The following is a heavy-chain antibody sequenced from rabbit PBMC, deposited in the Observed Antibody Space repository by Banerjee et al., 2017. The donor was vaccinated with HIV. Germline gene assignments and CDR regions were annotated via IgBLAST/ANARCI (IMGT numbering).Heavy chain of an antibody. CDR3: ARDRAGDDDASFNL. CDR2: IYSNSNYNT. D-gene: IGHD6-1*01. V-gene: IGHV1S45*01. Sequence: QQQLEESGGGLVKPGGTLTLTCKASGIDFSSYYRMCWVRQAPGKGLEWIGCIYSNSNYNTDYASWAKGRFTISKTSSTTVTLQMTSLTAADTATYFCARDRAGDDDASFNLWGPGTLVTVS. CDR1: GIDFSSYYR. J-gene: IGHJ4*01.